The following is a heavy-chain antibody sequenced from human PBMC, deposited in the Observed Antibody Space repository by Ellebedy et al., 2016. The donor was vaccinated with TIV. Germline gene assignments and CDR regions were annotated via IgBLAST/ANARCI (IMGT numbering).Heavy chain of an antibody. CDR2: IYPGDSDT. J-gene: IGHJ5*02. Sequence: PGGSLRLSCKGSGYSFTSYWIGWVRQMPGKGLECMGIIYPGDSDTRYSPSFQGQVTISADMSISTAYVQWDSLKASDTAMYYCARLGSLGEPDWFDPWGQGTLVTVSS. CDR3: ARLGSLGEPDWFDP. V-gene: IGHV5-51*01. D-gene: IGHD3-16*01. CDR1: GYSFTSYW.